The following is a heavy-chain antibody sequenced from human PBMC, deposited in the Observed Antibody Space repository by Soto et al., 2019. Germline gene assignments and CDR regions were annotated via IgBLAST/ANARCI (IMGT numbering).Heavy chain of an antibody. V-gene: IGHV1-18*01. CDR2: ISAYNGNT. J-gene: IGHJ3*02. CDR3: ARVGGYYDILTGYGIPWALDI. D-gene: IGHD3-9*01. Sequence: GASVKVSCKASGYTFTSYGISWVRQAPGQGLEWMGWISAYNGNTNYAQKLQGGVTMTTDTSTSTAYMELRSLRSDDTAVYYCARVGGYYDILTGYGIPWALDIWGQGTMDAVAS. CDR1: GYTFTSYG.